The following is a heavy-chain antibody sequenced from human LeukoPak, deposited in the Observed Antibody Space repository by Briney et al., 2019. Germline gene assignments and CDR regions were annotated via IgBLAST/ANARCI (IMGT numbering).Heavy chain of an antibody. V-gene: IGHV4-59*01. Sequence: PSETLSLTCTVSGDSISSYYWSWFRQPPGKGLEWIGYIYDSGSTNYNPSLKSRVTMAVDTSKNQFSLKLSSVTAADTAVYYCARGYSSSWYYFDYWGQGTLVTDTS. CDR1: GDSISSYY. CDR3: ARGYSSSWYYFDY. D-gene: IGHD6-13*01. J-gene: IGHJ4*02. CDR2: IYDSGST.